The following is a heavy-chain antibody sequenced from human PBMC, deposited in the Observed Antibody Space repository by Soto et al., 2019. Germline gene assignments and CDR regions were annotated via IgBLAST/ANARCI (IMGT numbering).Heavy chain of an antibody. D-gene: IGHD2-2*02. CDR3: ASFNDRPEPATIVY. CDR2: IYHIGST. Sequence: PSETLSLTCTVSGVSLSSVGYYWTLIRQHPGKGLEWIGYIYHIGSTFYNPYLRGRLTISLATSKNQFSLNLNSVTAADTAVYFCASFNDRPEPATIVYWGQGTLVTASS. J-gene: IGHJ4*02. CDR1: GVSLSSVGYY. V-gene: IGHV4-31*03.